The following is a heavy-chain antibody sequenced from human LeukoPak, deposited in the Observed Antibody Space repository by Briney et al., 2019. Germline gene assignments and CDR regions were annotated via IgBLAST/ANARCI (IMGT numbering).Heavy chain of an antibody. D-gene: IGHD2-15*01. CDR3: ARDERRCSGGSCYTNYFDY. J-gene: IGHJ4*02. Sequence: SETLSLTCTVSGGSISSGDYYWSWIRQPPGKGLEWIGYIYYSGSTYYNPSLKSRVTISVDTSKNQFSLKLSSVTAADTAVYHCARDERRCSGGSCYTNYFDYWGQGTLVTVSS. CDR1: GGSISSGDYY. CDR2: IYYSGST. V-gene: IGHV4-30-4*01.